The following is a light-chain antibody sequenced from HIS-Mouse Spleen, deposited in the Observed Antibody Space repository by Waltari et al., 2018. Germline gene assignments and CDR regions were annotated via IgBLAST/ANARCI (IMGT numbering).Light chain of an antibody. CDR3: QVWDSSSDPV. CDR2: DDS. CDR1: KIGSKS. V-gene: IGLV3-21*02. J-gene: IGLJ1*01. Sequence: SYVLTQPPSVSVAPGQTARITCGGNKIGSKSVHWYQQKPGQAPVLVVYDDSDRPSGIPERFSGSNSGNTATLTISRVEAGDEADYYCQVWDSSSDPVFGTGTKVTVL.